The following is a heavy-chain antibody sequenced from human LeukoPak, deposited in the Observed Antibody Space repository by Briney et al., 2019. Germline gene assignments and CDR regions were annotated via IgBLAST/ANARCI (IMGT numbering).Heavy chain of an antibody. V-gene: IGHV3-30*18. Sequence: GGSLRLSCVASGFTFSTYALSWVRQAPGKGLEWVAVISSGGTNKYYGDSVKGRFTVSRDDSKNTLSLQMNSLRAEDTAVYYCAKEWTTITNFDYWGQGTLVTVSS. CDR2: ISSGGTNK. CDR3: AKEWTTITNFDY. J-gene: IGHJ4*02. D-gene: IGHD1-1*01. CDR1: GFTFSTYA.